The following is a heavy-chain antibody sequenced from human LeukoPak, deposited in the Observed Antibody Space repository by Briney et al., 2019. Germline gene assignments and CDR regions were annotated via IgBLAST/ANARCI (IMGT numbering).Heavy chain of an antibody. D-gene: IGHD2-21*02. CDR1: GGSFSGYY. Sequence: SETVSLTCAVYGGSFSGYYWSWIRQPPGKGLEWIGEINHAGSTNYNPSLKSRVTLSVDASNNHVSLNLSSVTAADTAVYYCARHTMTAVCFDYWGQGTLVTVSS. CDR2: INHAGST. V-gene: IGHV4-34*01. J-gene: IGHJ4*02. CDR3: ARHTMTAVCFDY.